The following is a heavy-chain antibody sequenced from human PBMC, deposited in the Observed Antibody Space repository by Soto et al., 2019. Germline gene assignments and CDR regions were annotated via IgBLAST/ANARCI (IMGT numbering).Heavy chain of an antibody. V-gene: IGHV1-2*02. CDR1: GYTFTDSS. CDR3: ARDLGGYDLYGPDT. D-gene: IGHD5-12*01. CDR2: INLNSGDT. Sequence: GASVKVSCKTSGYTFTDSSMHWVRQAPGQGLEWMGWINLNSGDTNYAEKFRGRVTMTRDTSIITAYMELTRLKSDDTAVYYCARDLGGYDLYGPDTWGQGALVTVSS. J-gene: IGHJ5*02.